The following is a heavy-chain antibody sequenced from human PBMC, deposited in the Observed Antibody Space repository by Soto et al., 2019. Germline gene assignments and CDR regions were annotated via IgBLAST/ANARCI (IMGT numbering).Heavy chain of an antibody. CDR1: GYTFTSYD. CDR3: ARASGYDDDALDY. CDR2: MNPNSGNT. J-gene: IGHJ4*02. D-gene: IGHD5-12*01. Sequence: GASVKVSCKASGYTFTSYDINWVRQATGQGLEWMGWMNPNSGNTGYAQKFQGRVTMTRDTSISTAYMELSRLRSDDTAVYYCARASGYDDDALDYWGQGTLVTVSS. V-gene: IGHV1-8*01.